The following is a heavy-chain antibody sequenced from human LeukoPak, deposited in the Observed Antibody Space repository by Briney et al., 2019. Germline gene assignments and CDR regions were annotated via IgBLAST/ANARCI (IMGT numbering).Heavy chain of an antibody. Sequence: SETLSLTCTVSGGSISSYYWSWIRQPPGKGLEWIGYIYYSGSTNYNPSLKSRVTISVDTSKNQFSLKLSTVTAADTAVYYCAREVAAAADYWGQGTLVTVSS. CDR1: GGSISSYY. D-gene: IGHD6-13*01. V-gene: IGHV4-59*01. J-gene: IGHJ4*02. CDR2: IYYSGST. CDR3: AREVAAAADY.